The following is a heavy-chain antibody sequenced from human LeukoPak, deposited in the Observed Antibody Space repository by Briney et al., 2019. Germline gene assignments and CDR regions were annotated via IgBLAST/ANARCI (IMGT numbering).Heavy chain of an antibody. D-gene: IGHD5-24*01. CDR3: ARDPLEGSWYFDL. V-gene: IGHV3-21*01. J-gene: IGHJ2*01. CDR2: ISSTSTYI. CDR1: GFTFSSYS. Sequence: KSGGSLRLSWAASGFTFSSYSVNWVRQAPGKGLEWVSFISSTSTYIYYADSVKGRFTISRDNAKNSLFLQMNSLRAEDTAVYYCARDPLEGSWYFDLWGRGTLVTVSS.